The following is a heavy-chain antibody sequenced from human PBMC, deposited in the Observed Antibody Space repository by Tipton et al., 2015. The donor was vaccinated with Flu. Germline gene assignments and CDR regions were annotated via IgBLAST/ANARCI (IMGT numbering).Heavy chain of an antibody. CDR2: IYHSGTT. CDR3: ARHTGDSVRGVIDY. D-gene: IGHD3-10*02. CDR1: GYSIRSAYY. J-gene: IGHJ4*02. Sequence: TLSLTCSVSGYSIRSAYYWGWVRQPPGQGLEWIGSIYHSGTTYYNPSLKSRVIISVDTSKNHFSLRLTSVTAADTAVYYCARHTGDSVRGVIDYWGQGNLVIVSS. V-gene: IGHV4-38-2*01.